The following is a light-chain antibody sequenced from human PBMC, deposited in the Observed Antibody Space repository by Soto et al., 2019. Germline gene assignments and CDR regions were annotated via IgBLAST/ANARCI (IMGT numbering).Light chain of an antibody. J-gene: IGKJ5*01. Sequence: IGFIPSPATPSFSPGGRAPLSCRASQSVSSHLAWYQQRPGQAPRLLIYDASNRATGIPARFSGSGSGTDFTLTISSLETEDFAVYYCQQRGKWITFGQGTRLEIK. CDR1: QSVSSH. CDR2: DAS. V-gene: IGKV3-11*01. CDR3: QQRGKWIT.